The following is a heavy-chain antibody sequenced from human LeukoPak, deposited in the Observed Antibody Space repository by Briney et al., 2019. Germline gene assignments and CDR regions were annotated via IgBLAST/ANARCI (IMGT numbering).Heavy chain of an antibody. J-gene: IGHJ3*02. D-gene: IGHD3-22*01. V-gene: IGHV1-2*02. Sequence: GASVKVSCKASGYTFTGYYMHWVRQAPGQGLEWMGWINPNSGGTNYAQKFQGRVTMTRDTSISTAYMELSRLRSDDTAVYYCARYYDSSGYYYVVIGRRAFDIWGQGTMVTVSS. CDR1: GYTFTGYY. CDR2: INPNSGGT. CDR3: ARYYDSSGYYYVVIGRRAFDI.